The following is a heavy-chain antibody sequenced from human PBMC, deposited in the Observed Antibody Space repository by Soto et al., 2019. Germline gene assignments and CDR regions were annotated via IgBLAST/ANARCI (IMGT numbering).Heavy chain of an antibody. V-gene: IGHV2-5*02. CDR1: GFSLSTSGVG. D-gene: IGHD3-22*01. Sequence: QITLKESGPTLVKPTQTLTLTCTFSGFSLSTSGVGVGWIRQPPGKALEWLALIYWDDDKRYSPSLKSRLTITKDTSKNQVVLTMTNMDPVDTATYYCAHLSTNDYDSSGYWGPAAYLGGYGMDVWGQGTTVTVSS. CDR2: IYWDDDK. CDR3: AHLSTNDYDSSGYWGPAAYLGGYGMDV. J-gene: IGHJ6*02.